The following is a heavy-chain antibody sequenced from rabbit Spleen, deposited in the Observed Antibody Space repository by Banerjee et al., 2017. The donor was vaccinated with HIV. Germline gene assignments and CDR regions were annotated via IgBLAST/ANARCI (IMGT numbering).Heavy chain of an antibody. Sequence: QSLEESGGDLVKPGASLTLTCTASGFSLSSYYWICWVRQAPEKGPKWIACIYNGDGSTYYASWVNGRFTISRTSSTVDLKMTSLTAADTATYFCARDTSSSFSSYGMDLWGPGTLVTVS. CDR1: GFSLSSYYW. J-gene: IGHJ6*01. D-gene: IGHD1-1*01. CDR3: ARDTSSSFSSYGMDL. CDR2: IYNGDGST. V-gene: IGHV1S40*01.